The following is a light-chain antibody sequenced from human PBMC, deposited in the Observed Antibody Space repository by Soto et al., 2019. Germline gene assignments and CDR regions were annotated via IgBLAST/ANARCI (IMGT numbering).Light chain of an antibody. CDR1: SSDVSGYNF. CDR3: GSYTSRNTLA. Sequence: QSALTQPASVSGSPGQSITISCTGTSSDVSGYNFVSWYQHHPGKAPNLMIYEVTDRPSGVSNRFSGSKSGSTASLSISGGQAQYEADYYCGSYTSRNTLAFGGGTKLTV. V-gene: IGLV2-14*01. J-gene: IGLJ2*01. CDR2: EVT.